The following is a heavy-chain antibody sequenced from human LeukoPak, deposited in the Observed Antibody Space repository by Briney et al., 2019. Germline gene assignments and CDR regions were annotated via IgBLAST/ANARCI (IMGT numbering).Heavy chain of an antibody. CDR1: GYSFTSYW. V-gene: IGHV5-51*01. CDR2: IYPGDSDT. Sequence: GESLKISCKGSGYSFTSYWIGWVRQMPGKGLDWMGIIYPGDSDTRYSPSFQGQVTISADKSISTDYLQWSSLKASDTAMYYCARFPPPDLTGLYYFDYWGQGTLVTVSS. J-gene: IGHJ4*02. D-gene: IGHD3-9*01. CDR3: ARFPPPDLTGLYYFDY.